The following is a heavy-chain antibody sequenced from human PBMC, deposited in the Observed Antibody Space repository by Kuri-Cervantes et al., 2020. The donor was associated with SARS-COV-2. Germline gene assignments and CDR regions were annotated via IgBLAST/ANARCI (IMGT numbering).Heavy chain of an antibody. CDR2: MSGSGAST. J-gene: IGHJ4*02. CDR3: AKTSGYNYYFAY. D-gene: IGHD5-24*01. Sequence: GGSLRLSCAASGFTFSDYSMNWVRQAPGKGLEWVSTMSGSGASTHYADSVKGRFTISRDNSKNMLYLQMYSLRAEDTAVYYCAKTSGYNYYFAYWGQGSLVTVSS. V-gene: IGHV3-23*01. CDR1: GFTFSDYS.